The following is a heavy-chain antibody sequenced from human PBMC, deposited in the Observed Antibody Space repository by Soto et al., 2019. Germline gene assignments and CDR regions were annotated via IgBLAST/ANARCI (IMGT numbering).Heavy chain of an antibody. D-gene: IGHD2-2*01. Sequence: SVKVSCKASGGTFSSYTISWVRQAPGQGLEWMGRIIPILGIANYAQKFQGRVTITADKSTSTAYMELSSLRSEDTAVYYCARDRCSSTSCSPVNWFDPWGQGTLVTVSS. CDR1: GGTFSSYT. V-gene: IGHV1-69*04. CDR2: IIPILGIA. J-gene: IGHJ5*02. CDR3: ARDRCSSTSCSPVNWFDP.